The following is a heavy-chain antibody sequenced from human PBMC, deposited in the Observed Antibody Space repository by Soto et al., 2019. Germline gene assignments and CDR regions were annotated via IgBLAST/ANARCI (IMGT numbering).Heavy chain of an antibody. D-gene: IGHD2-2*01. V-gene: IGHV3-74*01. CDR3: AREVEYCSSTKCHDWFDP. Sequence: GGSLRLSCAASGFTFSTYWMHWVRQAPGKGLVWVSRIKGDGMSTSYADSVKGRFIISRDNAKNTLYLQMNSLRADDTAVYFCAREVEYCSSTKCHDWFDPWGQGTLVTVSS. CDR2: IKGDGMST. J-gene: IGHJ5*02. CDR1: GFTFSTYW.